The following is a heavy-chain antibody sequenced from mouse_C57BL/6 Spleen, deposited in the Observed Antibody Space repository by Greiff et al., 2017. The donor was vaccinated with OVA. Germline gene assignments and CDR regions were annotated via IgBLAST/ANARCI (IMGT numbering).Heavy chain of an antibody. CDR1: GYAFSSSW. CDR3: ATTVVPYAMDY. D-gene: IGHD1-1*01. V-gene: IGHV1-82*01. CDR2: IYPGDGDT. J-gene: IGHJ4*01. Sequence: QVQLQQSGPELVKPGASVKISCKASGYAFSSSWMNWVKQRPGKGLEWIGRIYPGDGDTNYNGKFKGKATLTADKSSSTAYMQLISLTSEDSAVYFCATTVVPYAMDYWGQGTSVTVSS.